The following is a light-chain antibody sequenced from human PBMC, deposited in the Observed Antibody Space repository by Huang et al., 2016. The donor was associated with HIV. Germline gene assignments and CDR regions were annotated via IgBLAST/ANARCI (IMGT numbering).Light chain of an antibody. J-gene: IGKJ1*01. CDR3: QQYNNWPPWT. CDR1: QSVDTN. CDR2: GAS. V-gene: IGKV3-15*01. Sequence: EIVMTQSPATLSVSPGDRATLSCKASQSVDTNLAWYQQKPGQAPRLLIYGASTRATGIPARFRGSGSGTEFNITISSLQSEDFAIYYCQQYNNWPPWTFGQGTKVEIK.